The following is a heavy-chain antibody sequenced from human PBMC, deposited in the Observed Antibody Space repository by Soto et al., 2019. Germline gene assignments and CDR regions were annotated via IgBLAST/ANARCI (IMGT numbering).Heavy chain of an antibody. CDR1: CGSVSGGGYY. D-gene: IGHD3-22*01. CDR3: ARVGTGYYDGSDY. J-gene: IGHJ4*02. V-gene: IGHV4-31*03. Sequence: QVQLQESGPGLVKPSQTLSLTCTVSCGSVSGGGYYWSWIRQHPGKGLEWIGYIYYNGRTYYNPSLEPRVTIAVDTSKNQSSLKLTSVTAADTAVYFCARVGTGYYDGSDYWGQGTLVTVSS. CDR2: IYYNGRT.